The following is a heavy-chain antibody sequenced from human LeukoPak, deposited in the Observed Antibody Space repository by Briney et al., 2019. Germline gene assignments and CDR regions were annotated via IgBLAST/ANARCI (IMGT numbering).Heavy chain of an antibody. CDR1: GFTFDDYG. V-gene: IGHV3-20*04. CDR3: ARFDVGYYYYMDV. Sequence: PGGSLRLSCAASGFTFDDYGMSWVRQAPGKGLEWVSGINWKGGSTGYADSVKGGVTTSRDNAKKALYLQMNGLRAEDTALYYCARFDVGYYYYMDVWGKGTTVTVSS. CDR2: INWKGGST. J-gene: IGHJ6*03. D-gene: IGHD1-26*01.